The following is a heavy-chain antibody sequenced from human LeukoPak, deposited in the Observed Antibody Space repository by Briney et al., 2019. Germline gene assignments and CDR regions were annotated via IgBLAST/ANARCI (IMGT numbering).Heavy chain of an antibody. J-gene: IGHJ4*02. Sequence: GGSLRLSCAASGFTFSSYSMNWVRQAPGKGLEWVSYISSSSSTIYYADSVKGRFTISRDNAKTSLYLQMNSLRAEDTAVYYCSSAGGDWGQGTLVTVSS. V-gene: IGHV3-48*01. CDR1: GFTFSSYS. D-gene: IGHD6-13*01. CDR3: SSAGGD. CDR2: ISSSSSTI.